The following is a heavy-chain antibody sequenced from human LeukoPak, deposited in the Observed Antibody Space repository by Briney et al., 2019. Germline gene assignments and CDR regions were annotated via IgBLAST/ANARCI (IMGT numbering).Heavy chain of an antibody. CDR3: ARDGSGPDY. V-gene: IGHV4-34*01. D-gene: IGHD3-3*01. Sequence: PSETLSLTCAVYGGSFSGYYWNWIRQPPGKGLEWIGEINHSGSTNYNPSLKSRVTISVDTSKNQFSLKLSSVTAADTAVYYCARDGSGPDYWGQGTLVTVSS. J-gene: IGHJ4*02. CDR1: GGSFSGYY. CDR2: INHSGST.